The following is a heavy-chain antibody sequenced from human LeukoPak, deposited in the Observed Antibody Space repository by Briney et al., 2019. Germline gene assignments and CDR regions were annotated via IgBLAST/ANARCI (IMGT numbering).Heavy chain of an antibody. CDR2: IIPIFGTA. V-gene: IGHV1-69*13. CDR1: GGTFSSYA. Sequence: VASVKVSCKASGGTFSSYAISWVRQAPGQGLEWMGGIIPIFGTANYAQKFQGRVTITADESTSTAYMELSSLRSEDTAVYYCARLGSMDGFDYWGQGTLATVSS. CDR3: ARLGSMDGFDY. J-gene: IGHJ4*02. D-gene: IGHD1-26*01.